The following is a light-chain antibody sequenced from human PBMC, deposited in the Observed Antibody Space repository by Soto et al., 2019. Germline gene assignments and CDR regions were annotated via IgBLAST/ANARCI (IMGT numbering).Light chain of an antibody. V-gene: IGKV3-20*01. J-gene: IGKJ4*01. CDR1: QSVDSSY. Sequence: EVVLTQSPGALSLSPGERATLSCRASQSVDSSYFAWYQQRPGQAPRLLIYETSSRATAIPDRFSGSGSGRDFTLTVSRLEHEDFAVYFCQQYGSYPLSFGGGTKVEIK. CDR3: QQYGSYPLS. CDR2: ETS.